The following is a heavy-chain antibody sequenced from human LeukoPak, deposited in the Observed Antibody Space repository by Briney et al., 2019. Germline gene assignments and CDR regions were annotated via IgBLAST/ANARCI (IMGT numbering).Heavy chain of an antibody. V-gene: IGHV3-23*01. Sequence: PGGSLRLSCAASGFTFSSYAMSWVRQAPGKGLEWVSAISGSGGSTYYADSVKGRFTISRDNSKNTLYLQMNSLRAEDTAVYYCAKMGRYMLYSSSWYKVYFDYWGQGTLVTVSS. CDR1: GFTFSSYA. D-gene: IGHD6-13*01. J-gene: IGHJ4*02. CDR3: AKMGRYMLYSSSWYKVYFDY. CDR2: ISGSGGST.